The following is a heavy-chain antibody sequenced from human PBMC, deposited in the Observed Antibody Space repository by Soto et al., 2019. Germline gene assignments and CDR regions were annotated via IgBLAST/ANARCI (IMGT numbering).Heavy chain of an antibody. V-gene: IGHV3-15*01. CDR2: IKSKSEGGTT. D-gene: IGHD5-18*01. Sequence: PGGSLRLSCAASGFTFSDAWMSWVRQAPGKGLDWVGRIKSKSEGGTTEYAAPVRGRFTISRDDSKNTLYLQMNSLKTEDTAVYYCTTDLLRIAVVVGSTGYLNPWGQGTPVTVSS. CDR3: TTDLLRIAVVVGSTGYLNP. CDR1: GFTFSDAW. J-gene: IGHJ5*02.